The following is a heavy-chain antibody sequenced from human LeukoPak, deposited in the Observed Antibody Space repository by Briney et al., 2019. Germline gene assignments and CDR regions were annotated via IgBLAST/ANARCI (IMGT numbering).Heavy chain of an antibody. D-gene: IGHD6-13*01. CDR2: INPNSGGT. CDR3: ARERKGYHNWFDP. Sequence: ASVKVSRKASGYTFTGYYMHWVRQAPGQGLEWMGWINPNSGGTNYAQKFQGWVTMTRDTSISTAYMELSRLRSDDTAVYYCARERKGYHNWFDPWGQGTLVTVSS. CDR1: GYTFTGYY. V-gene: IGHV1-2*04. J-gene: IGHJ5*02.